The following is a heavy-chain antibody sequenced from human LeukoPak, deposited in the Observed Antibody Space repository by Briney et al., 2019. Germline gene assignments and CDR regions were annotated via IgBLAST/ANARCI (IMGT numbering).Heavy chain of an antibody. Sequence: GGSLRLSCAASGSTFSSYWMSWVRQAPGKGLEWVANIKQDGSEKYYVDSVKGRFTISRDNAKNSLYLQMNSLRAEDTAVYYCARDRYCGGDCYHQDYWGQGTLVTVSS. V-gene: IGHV3-7*01. J-gene: IGHJ4*02. CDR1: GSTFSSYW. D-gene: IGHD2-21*02. CDR2: IKQDGSEK. CDR3: ARDRYCGGDCYHQDY.